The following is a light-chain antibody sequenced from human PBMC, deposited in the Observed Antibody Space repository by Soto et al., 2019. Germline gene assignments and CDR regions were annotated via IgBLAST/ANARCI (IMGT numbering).Light chain of an antibody. Sequence: VLSQSPGTLSLSPGERATLSCRASQSVSSSYLAWYQQKPGQAPRLLIYGASSRATGIPDRFSGSGSGTDFTLTISRLEPEDFAVYYCQQYGSSPKTFGQGTKVDIK. CDR3: QQYGSSPKT. CDR1: QSVSSSY. J-gene: IGKJ1*01. CDR2: GAS. V-gene: IGKV3-20*01.